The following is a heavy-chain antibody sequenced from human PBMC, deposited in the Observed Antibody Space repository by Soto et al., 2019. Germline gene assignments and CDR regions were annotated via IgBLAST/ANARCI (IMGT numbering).Heavy chain of an antibody. CDR3: ARSIVVVTALDY. D-gene: IGHD2-21*02. Sequence: QVQLVQSGAEEKKPGASVKVSCKASGYTFTSYAMHWVRQAPGQRLEWMGWINAGNGNTKYSQKFQGRVTITRETAVITAYIELSSLRSEDTAVYYCARSIVVVTALDYWGQGTLGSVSS. CDR1: GYTFTSYA. J-gene: IGHJ4*02. V-gene: IGHV1-3*05. CDR2: INAGNGNT.